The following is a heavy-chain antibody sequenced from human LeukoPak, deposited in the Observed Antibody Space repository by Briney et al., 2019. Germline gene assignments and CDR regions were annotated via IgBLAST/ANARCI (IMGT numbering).Heavy chain of an antibody. V-gene: IGHV1-69*06. Sequence: SVKVSCKASGGTFSSYAISWVRQAPGQGLEWMGGIIPIFGTANYAQKFQGRLTITADKSTSTAYMELSSLRSEDTALYYCASGHYGDYGQWSSMNYWGQGTLVTVSS. CDR3: ASGHYGDYGQWSSMNY. J-gene: IGHJ4*02. D-gene: IGHD4-17*01. CDR2: IIPIFGTA. CDR1: GGTFSSYA.